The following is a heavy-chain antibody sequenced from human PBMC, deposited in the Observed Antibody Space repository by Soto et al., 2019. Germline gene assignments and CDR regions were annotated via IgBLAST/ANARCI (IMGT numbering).Heavy chain of an antibody. J-gene: IGHJ4*02. CDR1: GFTFSSYA. D-gene: IGHD1-7*01. CDR3: ARPNWNYVLDY. Sequence: QVQLVESGGGVVQPGRSLRLSCAASGFTFSSYAMHGVRQAPGKGLEWVAVISYDGSNKYYADSVKGRFTISRDNSKNTLDLQMNSLRAEDTAVYYCARPNWNYVLDYWGQGTLVTVSS. CDR2: ISYDGSNK. V-gene: IGHV3-30-3*01.